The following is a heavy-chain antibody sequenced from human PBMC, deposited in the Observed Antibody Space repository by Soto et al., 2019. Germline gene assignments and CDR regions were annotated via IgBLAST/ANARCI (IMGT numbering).Heavy chain of an antibody. CDR2: IKSETNGGTA. D-gene: IGHD1-1*01. V-gene: IGHV3-15*01. CDR3: TAELAGTKPGS. J-gene: IGHJ4*02. Sequence: EVQLVESGGGLVKPGGSLRLSCAASGFTFSNAWMTWVRQAPGKGLECVGRIKSETNGGTADYGAPVKGRFSISRDDSRNTLSLQIDSLKTEDTAVYYCTAELAGTKPGSWGQGTLVTVSS. CDR1: GFTFSNAW.